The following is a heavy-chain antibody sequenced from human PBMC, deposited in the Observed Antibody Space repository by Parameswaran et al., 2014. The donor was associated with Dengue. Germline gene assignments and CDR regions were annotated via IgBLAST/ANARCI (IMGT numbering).Heavy chain of an antibody. CDR2: ISTNGYST. J-gene: IGHJ3*01. Sequence: VRQMPGKGLEYVSSISTNGYSTFYADYVKGRFTISRDNSKNTLYLQMGSVRPEDMGVYYCARPRVKTDHYDDSGYPEAFHLWGRGTLVTVSS. V-gene: IGHV3-64*02. CDR3: ARPRVKTDHYDDSGYPEAFHL. D-gene: IGHD3-22*01.